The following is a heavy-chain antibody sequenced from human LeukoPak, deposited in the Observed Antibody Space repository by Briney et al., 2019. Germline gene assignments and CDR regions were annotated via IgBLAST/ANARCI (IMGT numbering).Heavy chain of an antibody. J-gene: IGHJ4*02. CDR2: IRYDGSNK. CDR3: ANSDQWELPHVDD. Sequence: GGSLRLSCAASGFTFSSYGMHWVRQAPGKGLEWVAFIRYDGSNKYYADSVKGRFSISRDNSKNTLYLQMNSLRAEDTAVYYWANSDQWELPHVDDWGQGTLVTVSS. V-gene: IGHV3-30*02. D-gene: IGHD1-26*01. CDR1: GFTFSSYG.